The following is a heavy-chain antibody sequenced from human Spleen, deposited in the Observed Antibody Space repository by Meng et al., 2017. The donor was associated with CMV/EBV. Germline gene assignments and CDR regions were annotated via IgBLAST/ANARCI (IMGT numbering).Heavy chain of an antibody. CDR1: GGSISGDGSISSSRYY. V-gene: IGHV4-39*07. J-gene: IGHJ4*02. Sequence: SETLSLTCTVSGGSISGDGSISSSRYYWGWFRQPPGKGLEWVGSIYYSGSTYYNPSLKSQVTMSVDTAKNQFSLKLSSVTAADTAVYYCARERGRGYCNSTSCYRGTDFDYWGQGTLVTVSS. CDR3: ARERGRGYCNSTSCYRGTDFDY. CDR2: IYYSGST. D-gene: IGHD2-2*02.